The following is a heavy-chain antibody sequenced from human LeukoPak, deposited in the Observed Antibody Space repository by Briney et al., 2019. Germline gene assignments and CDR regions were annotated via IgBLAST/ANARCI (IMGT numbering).Heavy chain of an antibody. Sequence: SETLSLTCTVSPYSIRSGYYWGWIRQAPGKGLEWIGSIYHSGTTYYNPSLNSRVTISVDTSKNQFSLKLSSVTAADTTVYYCARGGWNKFDYWGQGTLVTVSS. CDR3: ARGGWNKFDY. V-gene: IGHV4-38-2*02. D-gene: IGHD3-22*01. J-gene: IGHJ4*02. CDR2: IYHSGTT. CDR1: PYSIRSGYY.